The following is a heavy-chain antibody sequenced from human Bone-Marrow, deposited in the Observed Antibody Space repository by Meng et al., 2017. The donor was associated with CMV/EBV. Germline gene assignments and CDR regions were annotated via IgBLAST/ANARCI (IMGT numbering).Heavy chain of an antibody. D-gene: IGHD6-13*01. Sequence: GESLKISCAASGFTFSSYAMHWVRQAPGKGLEWVAVISYDGSNKYYADSVKGRFTISRDNSKNTLYLQMNSLRAEDTAVYYCASSRDIAAAGAFDAFDIWGQGTMVTVSS. CDR1: GFTFSSYA. J-gene: IGHJ3*02. CDR3: ASSRDIAAAGAFDAFDI. V-gene: IGHV3-30-3*01. CDR2: ISYDGSNK.